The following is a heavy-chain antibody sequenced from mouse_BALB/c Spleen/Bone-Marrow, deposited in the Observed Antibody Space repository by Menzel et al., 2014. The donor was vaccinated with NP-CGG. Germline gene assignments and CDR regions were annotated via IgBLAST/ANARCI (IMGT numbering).Heavy chain of an antibody. CDR1: GFTFSSYG. J-gene: IGHJ1*01. V-gene: IGHV5-6-3*01. CDR3: ARVYGWYFDV. D-gene: IGHD1-1*01. Sequence: EVKVEESGGGLVQPGGSLKLSCVASGFTFSSYGTSWVRQTPDKRLELVATINNNGGSTYYPDSVKGQFTISRDNAKNTLYLQMSSLKSEDTAMYYCARVYGWYFDVWGAGTTVTVSS. CDR2: INNNGGST.